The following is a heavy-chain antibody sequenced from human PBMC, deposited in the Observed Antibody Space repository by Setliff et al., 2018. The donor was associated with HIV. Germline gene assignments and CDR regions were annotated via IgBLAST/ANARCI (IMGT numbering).Heavy chain of an antibody. CDR3: ARTPYGEQSHFHY. J-gene: IGHJ4*02. CDR1: GVSITSHY. CDR2: TNPSGST. V-gene: IGHV4-4*09. Sequence: PSETLSLTCTVSGVSITSHYWSWIRQPPGKPLEWIGETNPSGSTKYNPSLKGRVTISLDSSKNQFSLNLTSVTAADTAVYYCARTPYGEQSHFHYWGQGTLVTVSS. D-gene: IGHD4-17*01.